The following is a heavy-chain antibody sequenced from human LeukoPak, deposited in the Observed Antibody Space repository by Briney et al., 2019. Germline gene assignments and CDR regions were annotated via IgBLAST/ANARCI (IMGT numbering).Heavy chain of an antibody. J-gene: IGHJ4*02. CDR1: GGSISTYY. D-gene: IGHD6-19*01. CDR3: ARAMVAVAGTRYFDY. V-gene: IGHV4-4*08. Sequence: SETLSLTCTVSGGSISTYYWSWIRQPPGKGLEWIAYVYSSGHTNYNPSLKGRVTISVDTSKNQFSLKVNSVTAADTAVYYCARAMVAVAGTRYFDYWGQGTLVTVSS. CDR2: VYSSGHT.